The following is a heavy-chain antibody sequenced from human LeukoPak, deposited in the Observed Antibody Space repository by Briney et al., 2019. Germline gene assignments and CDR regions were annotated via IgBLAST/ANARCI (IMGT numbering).Heavy chain of an antibody. D-gene: IGHD3-9*01. Sequence: GGSLRLSCAASGFSFSDYYMSWIRQAPGKGLEWVSVIYSGGSTYYADSVKGRFTISRDNSKNTLYLQMNSLRAEDTAVYYCARDRPDILDYYYMDVWGKGTTVTVSS. CDR1: GFSFSDYY. J-gene: IGHJ6*03. V-gene: IGHV3-66*02. CDR2: IYSGGST. CDR3: ARDRPDILDYYYMDV.